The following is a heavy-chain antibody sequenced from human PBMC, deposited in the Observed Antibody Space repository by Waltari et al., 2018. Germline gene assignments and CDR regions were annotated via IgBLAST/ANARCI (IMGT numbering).Heavy chain of an antibody. V-gene: IGHV3-48*02. J-gene: IGHJ3*02. CDR2: IGTTSSSI. CDR3: ASPSLGSGSYWAFDI. Sequence: EVQLVESGGGLVQPGGSLRLSCEASGITFSNYRMNWVRQAPGRVLEWVLYIGTTSSSISYADSVKGRFTISRDNAKNSLYLQMNSLRDEDTAVYYCASPSLGSGSYWAFDIWGQGTMVTVSS. D-gene: IGHD3-10*01. CDR1: GITFSNYR.